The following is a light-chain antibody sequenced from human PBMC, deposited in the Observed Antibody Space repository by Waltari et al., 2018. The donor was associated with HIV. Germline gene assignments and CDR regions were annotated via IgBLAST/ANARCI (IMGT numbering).Light chain of an antibody. Sequence: QSVLTQPPSVSGAPGQRVTISCTGSSSNIGAGYDVHWYQQVPGPAPRLLIYDDTNRPSGVPERFSGSRSGTSASLAITGLQVEDEADYYCQSYDDNLEGVFGGGTKVTVL. CDR2: DDT. V-gene: IGLV1-40*01. CDR1: SSNIGAGYD. CDR3: QSYDDNLEGV. J-gene: IGLJ2*01.